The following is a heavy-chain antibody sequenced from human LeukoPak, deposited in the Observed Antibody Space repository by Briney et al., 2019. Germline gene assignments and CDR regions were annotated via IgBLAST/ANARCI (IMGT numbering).Heavy chain of an antibody. CDR3: ATEGIGGVPAAGFQRSWFDP. Sequence: SETLSLTCTVSGYSISSGYYWGWIRQPPGKGLEWIGYIYYSGSTYYNPSLKSRVTISVDTSKNQFSLKLSSVTAADTAVYYCATEGIGGVPAAGFQRSWFDPWGQGTLVTVSS. V-gene: IGHV4-38-2*02. D-gene: IGHD2-2*01. CDR2: IYYSGST. CDR1: GYSISSGYY. J-gene: IGHJ5*02.